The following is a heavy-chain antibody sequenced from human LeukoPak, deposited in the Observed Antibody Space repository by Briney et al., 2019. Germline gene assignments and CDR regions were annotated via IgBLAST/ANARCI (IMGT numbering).Heavy chain of an antibody. CDR3: ARRRSYYESSGYTTYFDY. CDR1: GGSISSSSYY. Sequence: PSETLSLTCIVSGGSISSSSYYWGWIRQPPGKGLEWIASIYYSGSTYYNPSLKSRVTISVDTSKNQFSLKLSSVTAADTAVYYCARRRSYYESSGYTTYFDYWGQGTLVTVSS. V-gene: IGHV4-39*01. CDR2: IYYSGST. J-gene: IGHJ4*02. D-gene: IGHD3-22*01.